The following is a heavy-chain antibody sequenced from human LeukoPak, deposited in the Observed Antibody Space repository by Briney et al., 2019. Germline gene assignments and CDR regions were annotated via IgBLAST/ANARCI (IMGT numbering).Heavy chain of an antibody. V-gene: IGHV4-34*01. CDR1: GGSFSGYY. CDR2: INHSGST. Sequence: SETLSLTCAVYGGSFSGYYWSWIRQPPGKGLEWIGEINHSGSTNYNPSLKSRVTISVDTSKNQFFLKLSSVTAADTAVYYCARRGLAAAAHFDYWGQGTLVTVSS. D-gene: IGHD6-13*01. J-gene: IGHJ4*02. CDR3: ARRGLAAAAHFDY.